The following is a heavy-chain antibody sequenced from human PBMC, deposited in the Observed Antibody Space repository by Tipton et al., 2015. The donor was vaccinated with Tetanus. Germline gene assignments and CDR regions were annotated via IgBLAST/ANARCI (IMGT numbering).Heavy chain of an antibody. D-gene: IGHD6-13*01. Sequence: TLSLTCAVSGESFSGHYWSWIRQAPGKGLEWVGEISASGSTNYNPSLESRITMSVDTTKKRTSLRLASLMAADTAVYFCARSIAAAAVWPYDFWGQGTLVTVTS. J-gene: IGHJ4*02. V-gene: IGHV4-34*01. CDR3: ARSIAAAAVWPYDF. CDR2: ISASGST. CDR1: GESFSGHY.